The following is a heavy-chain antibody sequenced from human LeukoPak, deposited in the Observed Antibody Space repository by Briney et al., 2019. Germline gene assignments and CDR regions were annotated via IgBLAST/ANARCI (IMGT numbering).Heavy chain of an antibody. Sequence: GASVKVSCKASGYTFTGYYMHWVRQAPGQGLEWMGWINPNSGGTNYAQKFQGRVTMTRDTSISTAYMELSRLRSDDTAVYYCARDGPITMVRGVIITAAWFDPWGQGTLVTVSS. J-gene: IGHJ5*02. CDR3: ARDGPITMVRGVIITAAWFDP. D-gene: IGHD3-10*01. CDR1: GYTFTGYY. CDR2: INPNSGGT. V-gene: IGHV1-2*02.